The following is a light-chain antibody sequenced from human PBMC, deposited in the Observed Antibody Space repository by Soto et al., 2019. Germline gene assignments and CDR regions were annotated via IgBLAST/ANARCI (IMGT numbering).Light chain of an antibody. J-gene: IGLJ1*01. V-gene: IGLV2-14*03. CDR2: EVT. CDR1: SSDVGAYNF. CDR3: SSYTTSSTLV. Sequence: QSALTQPASVSGSPGQSITISCTGTSSDVGAYNFVSWYQQHPGKAPKLMIYEVTSRPSGVSNRFSGSKSGNTASLTISGLQPEDEADYYCSSYTTSSTLVFGTGTKLTVL.